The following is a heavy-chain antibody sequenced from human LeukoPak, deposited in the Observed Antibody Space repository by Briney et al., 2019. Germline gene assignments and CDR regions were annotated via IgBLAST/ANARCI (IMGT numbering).Heavy chain of an antibody. V-gene: IGHV3-21*01. J-gene: IGHJ4*02. CDR2: ISSSSSYI. CDR3: ARDRSNAARGPPAY. Sequence: GGSLRLSCEASGFTFSSYWMNWVRQAPGKGLEWVSSISSSSSYIYYADSVKGRFTISRDNAKNSLYLQMNSLRAEDTAVYYCARDRSNAARGPPAYWGQGTLVTVSS. D-gene: IGHD3-10*01. CDR1: GFTFSSYW.